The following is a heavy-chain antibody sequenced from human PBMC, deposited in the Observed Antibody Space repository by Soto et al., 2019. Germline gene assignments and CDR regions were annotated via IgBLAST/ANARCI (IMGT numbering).Heavy chain of an antibody. CDR2: ISSSGGST. CDR1: GFTFSSYT. Sequence: EVQLLESGGGLVQPGGSLRLSCAASGFTFSSYTMSWVRQGPGKGLGWVSGISSSGGSTVYADSVKGRFTISRDNFKNRVYRQRNCLRAEETAVYYWAKAWGDYWGQAAPVMVAS. D-gene: IGHD7-27*01. V-gene: IGHV3-23*01. CDR3: AKAWGDY. J-gene: IGHJ4*02.